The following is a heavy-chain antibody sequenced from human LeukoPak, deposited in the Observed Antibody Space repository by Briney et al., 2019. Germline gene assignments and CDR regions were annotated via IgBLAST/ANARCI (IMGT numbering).Heavy chain of an antibody. CDR1: GFTFSSYW. D-gene: IGHD3-10*01. J-gene: IGHJ6*03. CDR2: IKQDGSEK. V-gene: IGHV3-7*01. Sequence: GGSLRLSCAASGFTFSSYWMSWVRQAPGKGLEWVANIKQDGSEKYYVDSVKGRFTISRDNAKNSLYLQMNSLRAEDTAVYYCACASGSYTPFYYYYMDVWGKGTTVTVSS. CDR3: ACASGSYTPFYYYYMDV.